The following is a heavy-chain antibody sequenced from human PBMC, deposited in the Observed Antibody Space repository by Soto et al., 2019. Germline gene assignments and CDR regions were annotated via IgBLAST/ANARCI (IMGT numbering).Heavy chain of an antibody. V-gene: IGHV1-8*01. J-gene: IGHJ4*02. CDR1: GYTFTSYD. CDR3: ARVPVLRFLEWLLVLGGFDY. D-gene: IGHD3-3*01. CDR2: MNPNSGNT. Sequence: ASVKVSCKASGYTFTSYDINWVRQATGQGLEWMGWMNPNSGNTGYAQKFQGRVTMTRNTSISTAYMELGSLRSEDTAVYYCARVPVLRFLEWLLVLGGFDYWGQGTLVTVSS.